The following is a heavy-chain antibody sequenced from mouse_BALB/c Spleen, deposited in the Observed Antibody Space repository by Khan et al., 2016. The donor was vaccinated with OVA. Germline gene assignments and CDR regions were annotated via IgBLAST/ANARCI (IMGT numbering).Heavy chain of an antibody. D-gene: IGHD3-1*01. CDR1: GYIFTSYW. Sequence: VQLQQSGTVLARPGASVKMSCKTSGYIFTSYWIHWVKQRPGQGLEWIGGIFPGSTDTSYNQKFKDKAKLTAVTSASTAYMELSSLTKEDSAVYYCTRAGFGAFAYWGLGTLVTVSA. J-gene: IGHJ3*01. V-gene: IGHV1-5*01. CDR2: IFPGSTDT. CDR3: TRAGFGAFAY.